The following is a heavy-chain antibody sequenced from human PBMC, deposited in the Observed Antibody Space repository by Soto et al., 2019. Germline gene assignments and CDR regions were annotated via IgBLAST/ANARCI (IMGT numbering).Heavy chain of an antibody. V-gene: IGHV3-23*01. Sequence: EVHLLGSGGDLVLPGGSLRLSCAASGFAFNDFAMNWVRQAPGKGPEWLSTISGSGDKTFHSDSVKGSFNISRDNSNNKMLLQMNSLRAEGTAIYYCAKGASHAPFEKWGRGTLVTVSS. CDR2: ISGSGDKT. CDR3: AKGASHAPFEK. J-gene: IGHJ4*02. CDR1: GFAFNDFA.